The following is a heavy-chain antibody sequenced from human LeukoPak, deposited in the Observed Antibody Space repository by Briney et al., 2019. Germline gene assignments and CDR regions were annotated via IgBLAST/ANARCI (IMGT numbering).Heavy chain of an antibody. D-gene: IGHD3-22*01. V-gene: IGHV3-23*01. CDR3: AKGPQLGSGYHPDY. CDR1: GFTFSIAA. CDR2: ITGSDDRT. J-gene: IGHJ4*02. Sequence: SGGSLRLSCAASGFTFSIAAMTWVRQAPGKGLEWVSTITGSDDRTYYTDSVKGRFTISRDYSKNTVHLQMNTLRDEDTAIYYGAKGPQLGSGYHPDYWGQGTLVTVSS.